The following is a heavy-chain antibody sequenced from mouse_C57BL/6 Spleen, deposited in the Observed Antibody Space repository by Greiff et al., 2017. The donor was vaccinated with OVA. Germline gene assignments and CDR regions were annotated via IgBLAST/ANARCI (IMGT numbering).Heavy chain of an antibody. D-gene: IGHD1-1*01. Sequence: EVQLQQSGPELVKPGASVKISCKASGYSFTGYYMNWVKQSPEKSLEWIGEINPSTGGTTYNQKFKAKATLTVDKSSSTAYMQLKSLTSEDSAVYYCARRYYGTWYFDVWGTGTTVTVSS. V-gene: IGHV1-42*01. J-gene: IGHJ1*03. CDR1: GYSFTGYY. CDR2: INPSTGGT. CDR3: ARRYYGTWYFDV.